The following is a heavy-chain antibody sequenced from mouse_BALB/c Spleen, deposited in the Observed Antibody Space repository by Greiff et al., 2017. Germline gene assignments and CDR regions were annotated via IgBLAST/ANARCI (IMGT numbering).Heavy chain of an antibody. D-gene: IGHD2-14*01. CDR1: GYTFSSYW. CDR2: ILPGSGST. Sequence: VQLQESGAELMKPGASVKISCKATGYTFSSYWIEWVKQRPGHGLEWIGEILPGSGSTNYNEKFKGKATFTADTSSNTAYMQLSSLTSEDSAVYYCARRDRYDGFAYWGQGTLVTVSA. CDR3: ARRDRYDGFAY. V-gene: IGHV1-9*01. J-gene: IGHJ3*01.